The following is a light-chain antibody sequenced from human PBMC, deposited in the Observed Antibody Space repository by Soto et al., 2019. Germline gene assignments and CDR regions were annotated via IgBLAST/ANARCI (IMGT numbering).Light chain of an antibody. CDR3: SSYTSSSTRV. J-gene: IGLJ2*01. CDR1: SSDVGGYNY. V-gene: IGLV2-14*01. Sequence: QSALTQPASVSGSPGQSITISCTGTSSDVGGYNYVSWYQQHPGKAPKLMIYDVSNRPSGVSNRFSGPNSGNTASLTISGLQAEDEADSYCSSYTSSSTRVFGGGTQLTV. CDR2: DVS.